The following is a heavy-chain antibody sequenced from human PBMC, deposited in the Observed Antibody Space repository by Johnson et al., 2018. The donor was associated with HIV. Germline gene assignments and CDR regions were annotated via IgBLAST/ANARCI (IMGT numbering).Heavy chain of an antibody. CDR1: YT. J-gene: IGHJ3*02. Sequence: YTIHWVRQAPGKGLDWVTFIRYDGSNKYYADSVKGRFTISRDNSKNTLYLQMNSLRAEDTAVYYCAREFLYGDYQDAFDIWGQGTMVTVSS. D-gene: IGHD4-17*01. CDR3: AREFLYGDYQDAFDI. CDR2: IRYDGSNK. V-gene: IGHV3-30*04.